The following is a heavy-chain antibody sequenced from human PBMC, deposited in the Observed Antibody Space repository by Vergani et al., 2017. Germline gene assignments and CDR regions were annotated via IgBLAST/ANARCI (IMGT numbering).Heavy chain of an antibody. CDR3: ARGNPTGWGNAFDI. D-gene: IGHD7-27*01. J-gene: IGHJ3*02. CDR1: GFTVSSNY. Sequence: EVQLVESGGGLVQPGGSLRLSCAASGFTVSSNYMSWVRQAPGKGLEWVSFIYSGGSTYYADSVKGRFTISRHNSKNTLYLQMNSLRAEDTAVYYCARGNPTGWGNAFDIWGQGTMVTVSS. CDR2: IYSGGST. V-gene: IGHV3-53*04.